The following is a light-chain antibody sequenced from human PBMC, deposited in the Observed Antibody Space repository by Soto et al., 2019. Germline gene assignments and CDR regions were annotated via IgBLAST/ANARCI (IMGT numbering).Light chain of an antibody. J-gene: IGKJ1*01. Sequence: DIQVTQSPSSLSASVGDRVTITCRASQSINTFLNWYQQRPGKAHNLLIYGASNLQSGVPSRFSGSGSGTDFTLTISSLQPEDFATYYCQQTYTSRPWTFGRGTKVEIK. V-gene: IGKV1-39*01. CDR3: QQTYTSRPWT. CDR1: QSINTF. CDR2: GAS.